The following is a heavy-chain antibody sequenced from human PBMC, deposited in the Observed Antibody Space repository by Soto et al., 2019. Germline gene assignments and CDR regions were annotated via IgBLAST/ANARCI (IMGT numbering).Heavy chain of an antibody. CDR3: ARGLYYYDCSVYYFA. D-gene: IGHD3-22*01. Sequence: EVQLVESGGGLVKPGGSLRLYCAASGFTFSSYSMNWLRQAPGKGLEWVSSISSSSSYIYYADSVKGRFTISRDNAKNSLYLQMNSLRAEDTAVYYCARGLYYYDCSVYYFAWGQGTLVTVSS. CDR2: ISSSSSYI. CDR1: GFTFSSYS. V-gene: IGHV3-21*01. J-gene: IGHJ4*02.